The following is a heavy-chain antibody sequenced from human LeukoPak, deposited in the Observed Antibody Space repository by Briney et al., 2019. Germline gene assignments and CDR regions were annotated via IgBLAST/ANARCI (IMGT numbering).Heavy chain of an antibody. Sequence: RSGGSLRLSCAASGFTFSSYSLSWVRQAPGKGLEWVSSISSSSSYIYYADSVKGRFTISRDNAKNSLYLQMNSLRAEDTAVYYCARDYGGNSYFDYWGQGTLVTVSS. V-gene: IGHV3-21*01. J-gene: IGHJ4*02. CDR1: GFTFSSYS. CDR3: ARDYGGNSYFDY. CDR2: ISSSSSYI. D-gene: IGHD4-23*01.